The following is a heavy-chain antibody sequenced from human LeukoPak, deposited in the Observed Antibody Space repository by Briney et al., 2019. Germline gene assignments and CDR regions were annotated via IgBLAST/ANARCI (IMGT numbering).Heavy chain of an antibody. J-gene: IGHJ5*02. Sequence: ASVKVSCKASGGTFSSYAISWVRQAPGQGLEWMGIINPSGGSTSYAQKFQGRVTMTRDTSTSTVYMELSSLRSEDTAVYYCARGGIQLWLPWFDPWGQGTLVTVSS. CDR3: ARGGIQLWLPWFDP. D-gene: IGHD5-18*01. V-gene: IGHV1-46*01. CDR2: INPSGGST. CDR1: GGTFSSYA.